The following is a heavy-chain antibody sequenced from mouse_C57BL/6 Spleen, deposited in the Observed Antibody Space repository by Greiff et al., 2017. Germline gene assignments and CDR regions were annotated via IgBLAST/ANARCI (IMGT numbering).Heavy chain of an antibody. D-gene: IGHD1-1*01. CDR3: AKKYYGSSYGYFDV. Sequence: VMLVESGPGLVQPSQSLSITCTVSGFSLTSYGVHWVRQPPGKGLEWLGVIWSGGSTDYNAAFISRLSISKDNSKSQVFFRMNSLQADDTAIYYCAKKYYGSSYGYFDVWGTGTTVTVSS. CDR1: GFSLTSYG. V-gene: IGHV2-4*01. J-gene: IGHJ1*03. CDR2: IWSGGST.